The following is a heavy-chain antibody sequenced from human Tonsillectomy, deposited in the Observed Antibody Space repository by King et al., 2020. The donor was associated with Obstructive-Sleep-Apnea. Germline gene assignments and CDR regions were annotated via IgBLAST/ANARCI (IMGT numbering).Heavy chain of an antibody. J-gene: IGHJ6*02. CDR1: GFTFSSYA. CDR2: ISDSGSST. D-gene: IGHD3-22*01. CDR3: AKIPTEYYDSSGYFYHGMDV. Sequence: VQLVESGGGLVQPGGSLRLSCAASGFTFSSYAMNWVRQAPGKGPEWVSGISDSGSSTYYADSAKGRFTISRDNSKNTLYLQMNSLRAEDTAVYYCAKIPTEYYDSSGYFYHGMDVWGQGTTVTVSS. V-gene: IGHV3-23*04.